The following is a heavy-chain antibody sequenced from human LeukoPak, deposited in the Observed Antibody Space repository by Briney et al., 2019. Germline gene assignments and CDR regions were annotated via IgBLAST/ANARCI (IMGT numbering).Heavy chain of an antibody. CDR3: ARDRAGVYYYYGMDV. D-gene: IGHD2-21*01. J-gene: IGHJ6*02. Sequence: PGGSLRLSCAASGFTFSSYGMHWVRQAPGKGLEWVAVIWYDGSNKYYADSVKGRFTISRDNSKNTLYLQMNSLRAGDTAVYYCARDRAGVYYYYGMDVWGQGTTVTVSS. V-gene: IGHV3-33*01. CDR2: IWYDGSNK. CDR1: GFTFSSYG.